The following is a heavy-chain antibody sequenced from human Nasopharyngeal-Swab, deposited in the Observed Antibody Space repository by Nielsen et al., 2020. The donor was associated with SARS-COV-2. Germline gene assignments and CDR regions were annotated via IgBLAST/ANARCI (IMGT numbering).Heavy chain of an antibody. D-gene: IGHD4-17*01. V-gene: IGHV1-69*13. Sequence: SVKVSCKACGGTFSSYAISWVRQAPGQGLEWMGGIIPIFGTANYAQKFQGRVTITADESTSTAYMELSSLRSEDTAVYYCARGSGDYDTRAPYYYYGMDVWGQGTTVTVSS. J-gene: IGHJ6*02. CDR2: IIPIFGTA. CDR1: GGTFSSYA. CDR3: ARGSGDYDTRAPYYYYGMDV.